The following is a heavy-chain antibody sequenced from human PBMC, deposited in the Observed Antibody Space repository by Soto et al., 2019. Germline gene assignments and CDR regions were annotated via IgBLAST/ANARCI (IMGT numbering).Heavy chain of an antibody. CDR1: GGSISSYY. CDR3: ARFPRGYSYGHFDY. D-gene: IGHD5-18*01. J-gene: IGHJ4*02. Sequence: PSETLSLTCTVSGGSISSYYWSWIRQPPGKGLEWIGNIFYSGSTNYNPSLKSRVTIYVDTSKNQFSLKLSSVTAADTAVYYCARFPRGYSYGHFDYWGQGTLVTVSS. CDR2: IFYSGST. V-gene: IGHV4-59*01.